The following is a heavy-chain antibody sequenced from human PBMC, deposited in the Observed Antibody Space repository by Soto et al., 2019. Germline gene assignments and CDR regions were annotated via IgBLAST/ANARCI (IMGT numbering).Heavy chain of an antibody. J-gene: IGHJ4*02. CDR2: ISHDGSKK. CDR3: AIGYDTSGYYQLDY. V-gene: IGHV3-30*03. CDR1: EFTFSSYG. D-gene: IGHD3-22*01. Sequence: QVQLVESGGGVVQPGRSLSLSCAASEFTFSSYGMHWVRQAPGKGLEWVAVISHDGSKKYYADSVKGRFTISRDNSKNMLYLQMNSLRAEDTAVYYCAIGYDTSGYYQLDYWGQGTLVTVSS.